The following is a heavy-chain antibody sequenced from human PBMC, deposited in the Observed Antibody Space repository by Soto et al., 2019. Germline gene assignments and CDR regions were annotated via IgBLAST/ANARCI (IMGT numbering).Heavy chain of an antibody. D-gene: IGHD2-2*01. CDR3: TTERGYCSSTSCYADFDY. CDR2: IKSKTDGETT. V-gene: IGHV3-15*01. J-gene: IGHJ4*02. CDR1: GFTFSNAW. Sequence: PGGSLRLSXAASGFTFSNAWMSWVRQAPGKGLEWVGRIKSKTDGETTDYAAPVKGRFTISRDDSKNTLYLQMNSLKTEDTAVYYCTTERGYCSSTSCYADFDYWGQGTLVTVSS.